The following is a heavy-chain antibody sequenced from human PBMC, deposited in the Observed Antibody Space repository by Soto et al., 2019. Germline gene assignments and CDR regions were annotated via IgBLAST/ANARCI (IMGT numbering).Heavy chain of an antibody. D-gene: IGHD3-10*01. CDR1: GFTFSSYS. CDR3: AKKVNSGPGSQYFDY. V-gene: IGHV3-23*01. J-gene: IGHJ4*01. CDR2: FRTSGDGGTT. Sequence: PGGSLRLSCAASGFTFSSYSMSWVRQAPGKGLEWVSGFRTSGDGGTTYYADSVKGRFTISRDNSKNMLFLQMNSLRAEDTAIYYCAKKVNSGPGSQYFDYWGPGTLVTVS.